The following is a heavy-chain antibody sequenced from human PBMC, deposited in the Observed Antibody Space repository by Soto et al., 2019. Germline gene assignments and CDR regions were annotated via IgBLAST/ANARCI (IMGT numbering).Heavy chain of an antibody. CDR1: GFTFSSYA. Sequence: EVQLLESGGGLVQPGGSLRLSCAASGFTFSSYAMSWVRQAPGKGLEWVSAISGSGGSTYYADSVKGRFTISRDNSKNTLYLQMNSLRAEVTAVYYCAKDRVMTTVVTATEDAFDIWGQGTMVTVSS. CDR3: AKDRVMTTVVTATEDAFDI. J-gene: IGHJ3*02. CDR2: ISGSGGST. V-gene: IGHV3-23*01. D-gene: IGHD2-15*01.